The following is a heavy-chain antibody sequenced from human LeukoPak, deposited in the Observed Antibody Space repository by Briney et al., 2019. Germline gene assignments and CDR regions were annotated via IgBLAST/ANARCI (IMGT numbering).Heavy chain of an antibody. Sequence: SETLSLTCTVSGGSISSYYWDWIRQPPGKGLEWIGTIYYSGSTSYNPSLTSRVTISVDTSKNQFSLNLRSVTAADTAVYFCARHKGQAEGKEAFDIWGQGTMVTVSS. CDR1: GGSISSYY. CDR3: ARHKGQAEGKEAFDI. V-gene: IGHV4-39*01. CDR2: IYYSGST. J-gene: IGHJ3*02. D-gene: IGHD3-10*01.